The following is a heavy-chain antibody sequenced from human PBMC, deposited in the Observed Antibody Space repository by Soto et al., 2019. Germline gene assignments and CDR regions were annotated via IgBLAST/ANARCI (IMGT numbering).Heavy chain of an antibody. D-gene: IGHD3-10*01. CDR2: ISAYNGNT. V-gene: IGHV1-18*01. J-gene: IGHJ6*03. Sequence: ASVKVSCKASGYTFTSYGISWVRQAPGQGLEWMGWISAYNGNTNYAQKLQGRVTMTTDTSTSTAYMELRSLSSVTAADTAVYYCARRYGSGSPSNYYYYYYMDVWGKGTTVTVSS. CDR3: ARRYGSGSPSNYYYYYYMDV. CDR1: GYTFTSYG.